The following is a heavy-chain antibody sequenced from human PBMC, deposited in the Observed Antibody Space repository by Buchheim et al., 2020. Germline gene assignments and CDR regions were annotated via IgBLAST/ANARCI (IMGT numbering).Heavy chain of an antibody. CDR1: GGPISGTSYY. Sequence: QLQLQESGPGLVKPSETLSLTCTVSGGPISGTSYYWGWIRQSPGKGLEWIGNIYYSGGTHYNPSLKSRVIMSVDTSKNEFSLKLSSVAAADTAVYYCARHLGYSGGWYEGHYLDSWGQGTL. CDR2: IYYSGGT. J-gene: IGHJ4*02. V-gene: IGHV4-39*01. CDR3: ARHLGYSGGWYEGHYLDS. D-gene: IGHD6-19*01.